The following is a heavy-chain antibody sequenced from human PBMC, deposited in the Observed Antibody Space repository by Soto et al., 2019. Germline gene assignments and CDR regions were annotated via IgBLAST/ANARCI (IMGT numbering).Heavy chain of an antibody. V-gene: IGHV1-2*04. CDR3: ARGPHYSGYDFGY. CDR1: GYTFTGYY. J-gene: IGHJ4*02. CDR2: INPNSGGT. Sequence: ASVKVSCKASGYTFTGYYMHWLRQAPGQGLEWMGWINPNSGGTNYAQKFQGWVTMTRDTSISTAYMELSRLRSDDTAVYYCARGPHYSGYDFGYWGQGTLVTVSS. D-gene: IGHD5-12*01.